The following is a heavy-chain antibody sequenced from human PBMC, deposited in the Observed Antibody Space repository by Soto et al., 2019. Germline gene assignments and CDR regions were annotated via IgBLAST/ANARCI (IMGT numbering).Heavy chain of an antibody. J-gene: IGHJ4*02. CDR2: IVVGSGNT. CDR3: AADPRYYDFWSGYPAGPDY. Sequence: ASVKVSCKASGFTFTSSAVQWVRQARGQRLEWIGWIVVGSGNTNYAQKFQERATITRDMSTSTAYMELSSLRSEDTAVYYCAADPRYYDFWSGYPAGPDYWGQGTMVTV. V-gene: IGHV1-58*01. CDR1: GFTFTSSA. D-gene: IGHD3-3*01.